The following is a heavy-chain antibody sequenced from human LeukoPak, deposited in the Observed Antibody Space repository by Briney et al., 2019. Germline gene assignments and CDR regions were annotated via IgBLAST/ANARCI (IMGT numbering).Heavy chain of an antibody. D-gene: IGHD6-19*01. Sequence: GGSLRLSCAASGFTFSSYAMSWVRQAPGKGLEWVSAISDNGGSTYYADSVTGRFTVSRDNSKNTLYLQMNSLRAEDTAVYYCARDPLDRSGWSSICDYWGQGTLVTVSS. J-gene: IGHJ4*02. CDR2: ISDNGGST. CDR3: ARDPLDRSGWSSICDY. V-gene: IGHV3-23*01. CDR1: GFTFSSYA.